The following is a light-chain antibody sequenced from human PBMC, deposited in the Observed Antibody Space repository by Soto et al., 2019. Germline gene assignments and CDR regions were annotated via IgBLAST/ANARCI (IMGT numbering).Light chain of an antibody. CDR2: GAV. CDR1: QSVGSN. J-gene: IGKJ1*01. Sequence: EIVMTQSPVTLSVSPGKGATLSCRASQSVGSNLAWYQQKPGQAPRLLIHGAVSRATGIPARFSGSGSGTQFTLTISSLQSEDFAVYYCQQYSNWPQTFGQGTKVDI. V-gene: IGKV3-15*01. CDR3: QQYSNWPQT.